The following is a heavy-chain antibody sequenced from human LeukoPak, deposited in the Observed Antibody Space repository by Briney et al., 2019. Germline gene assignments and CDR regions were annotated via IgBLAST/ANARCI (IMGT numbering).Heavy chain of an antibody. CDR1: GFTFSTYS. CDR2: ISSSSSYR. Sequence: GGSLRLSCAASGFTFSTYSMNWVRQAPGKGLEWVSFISSSSSYRYYADSVKGRFTISRDNAKNSLYLQMNSLRAEDTAVYYCARDMDSSSPYFDYWGQGTLVTVSS. V-gene: IGHV3-21*01. D-gene: IGHD6-6*01. J-gene: IGHJ4*02. CDR3: ARDMDSSSPYFDY.